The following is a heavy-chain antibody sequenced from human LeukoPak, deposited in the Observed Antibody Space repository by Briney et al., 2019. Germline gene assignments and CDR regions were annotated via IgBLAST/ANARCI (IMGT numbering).Heavy chain of an antibody. J-gene: IGHJ6*03. CDR3: ARGKYGSGKGYYYYMDV. Sequence: SETLSLTCAVSGYSISSGYYWSWIRQPPGKGLEWIGEINHSGSTNYNPSLKSRVTISVDTSKNQFSLKLSSVTAADTAVYYCARGKYGSGKGYYYYMDVWGKGTTVTVSS. V-gene: IGHV4-34*01. D-gene: IGHD3-10*01. CDR2: INHSGST. CDR1: GYSISSGYY.